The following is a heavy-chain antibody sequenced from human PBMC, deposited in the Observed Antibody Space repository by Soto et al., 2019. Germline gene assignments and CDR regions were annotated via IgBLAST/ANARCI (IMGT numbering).Heavy chain of an antibody. CDR3: ARDAGATAYYYYGMDV. V-gene: IGHV1-69*12. D-gene: IGHD1-26*01. CDR1: GGTFSSYA. CDR2: IIPIFGTA. J-gene: IGHJ6*02. Sequence: QVQLVQSGAEVKKPGSSVKVSCKASGGTFSSYAISWVRQAPGQGLEWMGGIIPIFGTANYAQKFQGRVRITAHESTSTSYMELGSLRSEDTAVYYCARDAGATAYYYYGMDVWGQGTTVTVSS.